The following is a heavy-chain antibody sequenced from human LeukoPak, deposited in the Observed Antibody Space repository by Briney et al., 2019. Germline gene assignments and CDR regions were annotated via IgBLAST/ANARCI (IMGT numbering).Heavy chain of an antibody. CDR1: GFTFSDYY. J-gene: IGHJ6*03. D-gene: IGHD2-15*01. V-gene: IGHV3-11*04. Sequence: GGSLRLSCSASGFTFSDYYMSWVRQAPGKGLEWVSIISSSGSTTFYADSVKGRFTISRYNAQNSLYLQMHSLRVDDTTIYYCARAGGPPHYYYYYMDVWGNGTTVTVSS. CDR2: ISSSGSTT. CDR3: ARAGGPPHYYYYYMDV.